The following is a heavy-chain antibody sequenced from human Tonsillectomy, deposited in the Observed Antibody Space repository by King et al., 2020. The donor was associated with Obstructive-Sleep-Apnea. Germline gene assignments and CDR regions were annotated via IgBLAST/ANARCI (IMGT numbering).Heavy chain of an antibody. CDR2: VNQDGSEK. J-gene: IGHJ6*02. V-gene: IGHV3-7*03. D-gene: IGHD3-16*01. CDR1: GVTFSNYW. Sequence: QLVQSGGGLVQPGGSLRLSCAASGVTFSNYWMSWVRQAPGKGLEWVANVNQDGSEKYYVDSVKGRFTISRDSAKNSLYLQMNSLGGEDTAVYYCARDLGAPGGGGNFYYGMDVWGQGTAVTVSS. CDR3: ARDLGAPGGGGNFYYGMDV.